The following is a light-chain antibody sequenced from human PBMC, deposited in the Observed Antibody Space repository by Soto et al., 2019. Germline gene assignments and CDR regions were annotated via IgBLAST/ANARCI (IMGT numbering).Light chain of an antibody. Sequence: EIVLTQSPGTLSLSPGERATLSCRASQSVRSSYLAWYQQKLGQAPRLLIYGVSNRATGIPDRFSGSGSGTDFTLTTSRIESEDFAVYYCQQDGTSPRTFGQGTKVDIK. J-gene: IGKJ1*01. CDR3: QQDGTSPRT. CDR1: QSVRSSY. V-gene: IGKV3-20*01. CDR2: GVS.